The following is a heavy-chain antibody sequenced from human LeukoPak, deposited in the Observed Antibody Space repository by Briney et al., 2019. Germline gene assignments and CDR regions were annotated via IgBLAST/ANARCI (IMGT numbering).Heavy chain of an antibody. CDR3: ARVWVRGVIRDEDYYYYMDV. CDR2: ISSSSSYI. V-gene: IGHV3-21*01. CDR1: GFTFSSYS. J-gene: IGHJ6*03. Sequence: GESLRLSCAASGFTFSSYSMNWVRQAPGKGLEWVSSISSSSSYIYYADSVKGRFTISRDNAKNSLYLQMNSLRAEDTAVYYCARVWVRGVIRDEDYYYYMDVWGKGTTVTVSS. D-gene: IGHD3-10*01.